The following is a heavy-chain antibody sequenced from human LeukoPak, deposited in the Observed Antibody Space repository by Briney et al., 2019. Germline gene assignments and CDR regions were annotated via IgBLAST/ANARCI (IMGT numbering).Heavy chain of an antibody. CDR1: GGSISSYY. Sequence: PSETLSLTCTVSGGSISSYYWSWIRQPPGKGLEWIGYIYYSGSTNYNPSLKSRVTISVDTSKNQFSLKLSSVTAADTAVYYCARARDGFYDYWGQGTLVTLSS. D-gene: IGHD5-24*01. J-gene: IGHJ4*02. CDR2: IYYSGST. CDR3: ARARDGFYDY. V-gene: IGHV4-59*01.